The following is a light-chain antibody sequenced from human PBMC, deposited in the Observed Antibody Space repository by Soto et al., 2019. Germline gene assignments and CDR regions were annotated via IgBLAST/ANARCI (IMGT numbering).Light chain of an antibody. CDR1: QSIRTN. CDR3: QQYNDWPPLT. CDR2: DAS. J-gene: IGKJ4*01. Sequence: EIMMTQSPATVSVSPGERATLSCRASQSIRTNVAWDQQKPGQALRLLIYDASTRATGLSSRFSGSGSGTEFTLTISSLQSEDVAIYYCQQYNDWPPLTFVGVTQLEI. V-gene: IGKV3-15*01.